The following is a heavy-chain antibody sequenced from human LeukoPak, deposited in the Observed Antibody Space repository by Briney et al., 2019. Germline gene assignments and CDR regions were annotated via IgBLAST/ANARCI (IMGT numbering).Heavy chain of an antibody. CDR2: ISYDGSNK. Sequence: TGGSLRLSCAASGFTFSSYAMHWVRQAPGKGLEWVAVISYDGSNKYYADSVKGRFTISRDNSKNTLYLQVNSLRAEDTAVYYCARDRNDYGVDYYYGMDVWGQGTTVTVSS. J-gene: IGHJ6*02. CDR1: GFTFSSYA. V-gene: IGHV3-30*04. CDR3: ARDRNDYGVDYYYGMDV. D-gene: IGHD4-17*01.